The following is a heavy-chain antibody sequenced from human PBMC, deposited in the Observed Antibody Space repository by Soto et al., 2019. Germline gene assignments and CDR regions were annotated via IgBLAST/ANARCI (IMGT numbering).Heavy chain of an antibody. CDR2: IHYSGST. D-gene: IGHD2-8*01. CDR3: ARYNSYAIDY. Sequence: SETLSLTCTFSGTSISSYYWSWLRQHPGRGLGWIANIHYSGSTNYNPSLASRVTLSVDTSKNQFSLKMTSVTAADRAMYFCARYNSYAIDYWGRGTLVTVS. V-gene: IGHV4-59*01. CDR1: GTSISSYY. J-gene: IGHJ4*02.